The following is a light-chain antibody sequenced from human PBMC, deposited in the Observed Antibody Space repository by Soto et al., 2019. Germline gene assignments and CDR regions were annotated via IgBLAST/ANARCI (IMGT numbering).Light chain of an antibody. V-gene: IGKV1D-13*01. CDR1: QAISSA. Sequence: ATQLTQSPSSLSASVGDRVTITCRASQAISSALAWYQQKPGKPPKLLIYDASTLQSGVPSRSSGTASGTDFTLTINSLQPEDFATYYCQQFNNWPVTFGPGTKVDI. J-gene: IGKJ3*01. CDR2: DAS. CDR3: QQFNNWPVT.